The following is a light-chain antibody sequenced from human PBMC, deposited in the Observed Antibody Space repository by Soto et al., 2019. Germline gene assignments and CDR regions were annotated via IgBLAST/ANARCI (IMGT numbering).Light chain of an antibody. Sequence: EIVLTQSPGTLSLSPGERATLSCRASQSVSSSYLAWYQQKPGQAPRLLIYGASSRATGIPDRFSGSGSGTDFTLTIIRLEPADFAVYYCQQYGRSPRYTFGQGTKLEIK. J-gene: IGKJ2*01. CDR2: GAS. CDR3: QQYGRSPRYT. V-gene: IGKV3-20*01. CDR1: QSVSSSY.